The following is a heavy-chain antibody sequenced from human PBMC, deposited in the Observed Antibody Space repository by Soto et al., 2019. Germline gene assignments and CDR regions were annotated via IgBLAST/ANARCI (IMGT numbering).Heavy chain of an antibody. V-gene: IGHV3-23*01. CDR1: GFTFTSYA. CDR3: AKMVHGGYVSYFDS. CDR2: TSGSGDTT. Sequence: PXGSLRLSCEAAGFTFTSYAMSWVRQAPGKGLEWVSATSGSGDTTYYADSVKGRFTISRDNSEKRLYLQMNSLRAEDTAVYYCAKMVHGGYVSYFDSWGQRTMVTVSS. J-gene: IGHJ4*02. D-gene: IGHD5-12*01.